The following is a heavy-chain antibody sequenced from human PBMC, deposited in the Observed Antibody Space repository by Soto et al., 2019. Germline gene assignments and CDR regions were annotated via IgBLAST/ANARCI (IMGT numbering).Heavy chain of an antibody. CDR1: GDTFKNCV. J-gene: IGHJ6*02. CDR2: IIPLFGTT. Sequence: QVQVVQSGVEVRRPGSSVKVSCKASGDTFKNCVISWVRQAPGQGLEWMGVIIPLFGTTDFAQRFQGRLTITTDESTTTAYMELSRLRSEDTATYYCVAELGFGKLSVVWGQGTTVIVSS. D-gene: IGHD3-10*01. CDR3: VAELGFGKLSVV. V-gene: IGHV1-69*01.